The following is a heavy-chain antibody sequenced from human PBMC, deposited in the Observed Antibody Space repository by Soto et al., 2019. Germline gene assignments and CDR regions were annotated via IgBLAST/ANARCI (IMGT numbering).Heavy chain of an antibody. CDR1: GASIGSGDDY. J-gene: IGHJ5*02. Sequence: SETLSLTCSVSGASIGSGDDYWTWVRQSPGKGLEWIGYISDSGSTFYNPSLRSRLTIALDTSKNHFSLKLNSVTAADTAVYYCAKYQPPEFDPWGQGSPVTVSS. CDR3: AKYQPPEFDP. D-gene: IGHD2-2*01. CDR2: ISDSGST. V-gene: IGHV4-30-4*08.